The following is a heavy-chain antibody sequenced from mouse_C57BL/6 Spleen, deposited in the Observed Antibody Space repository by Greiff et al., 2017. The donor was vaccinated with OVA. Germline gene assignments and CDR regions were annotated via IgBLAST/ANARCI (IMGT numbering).Heavy chain of an antibody. Sequence: QVQLKQLGAELVRPGSSVKLSCKASGYTFTSYWMDWVKQRPGQGLEWIGNIYPSDSETHYNQKFKDKATLTVDKSSSTAYMQLSSLTSEDSAVYYCAGRDSSGYDWGQGTTLTVSS. CDR1: GYTFTSYW. CDR3: AGRDSSGYD. CDR2: IYPSDSET. J-gene: IGHJ2*01. V-gene: IGHV1-61*01. D-gene: IGHD3-2*02.